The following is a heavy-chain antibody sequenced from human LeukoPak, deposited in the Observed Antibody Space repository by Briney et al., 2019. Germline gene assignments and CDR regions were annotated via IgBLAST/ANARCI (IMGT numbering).Heavy chain of an antibody. V-gene: IGHV1-8*02. Sequence: GASVKVSCKASGYTFTSYDINWVRQATGQGLEWMGWMNPNSGNTGYAQKFQGRVTMTRDTSISTAYMELSRLRSDDTAVYYCARMDTAMVEFDYWGQGTLVTVSS. D-gene: IGHD5-18*01. CDR3: ARMDTAMVEFDY. CDR2: MNPNSGNT. CDR1: GYTFTSYD. J-gene: IGHJ4*01.